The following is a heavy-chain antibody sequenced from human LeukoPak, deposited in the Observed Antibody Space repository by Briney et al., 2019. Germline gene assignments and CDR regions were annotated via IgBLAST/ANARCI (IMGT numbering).Heavy chain of an antibody. D-gene: IGHD5-24*01. Sequence: SETLSLTCTVSGGSISSYYWSWIRQPPGKGLEWIGYIYYSGSTNYNPSLKSRVTISVDTSKDQFSLKLSSVTAADTAVYYCARGLLDGYTHPAAFDIWGQGTMVTVSS. CDR1: GGSISSYY. V-gene: IGHV4-59*01. CDR2: IYYSGST. CDR3: ARGLLDGYTHPAAFDI. J-gene: IGHJ3*02.